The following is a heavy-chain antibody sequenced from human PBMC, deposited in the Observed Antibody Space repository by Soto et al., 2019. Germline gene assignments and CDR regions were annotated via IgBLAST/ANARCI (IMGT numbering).Heavy chain of an antibody. CDR3: ARDRDWAFDY. J-gene: IGHJ4*02. CDR2: IFVSSTTI. Sequence: GGSLRLSCVASGFTFSSYSMVWVRQAPGKGLEWISYIFVSSTTIYYADSVKGRFTVSRDNAQNSLFLLMTSLRAEDTAVYYCARDRDWAFDYWGRVTLVTVSS. V-gene: IGHV3-48*04. D-gene: IGHD3-9*01. CDR1: GFTFSSYS.